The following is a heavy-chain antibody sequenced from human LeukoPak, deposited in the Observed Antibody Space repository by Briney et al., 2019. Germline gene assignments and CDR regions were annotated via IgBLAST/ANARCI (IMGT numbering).Heavy chain of an antibody. J-gene: IGHJ4*02. CDR2: ISGSGGST. D-gene: IGHD3-10*01. CDR3: AKDYGSGSYYSGDY. Sequence: GGSLRLSCAASGFTFSSYGMSWVRQAPGKGLEWVSAISGSGGSTYYADSVKGRFTISRDNSKNTLYLQMNSLRAEDTAVYYCAKDYGSGSYYSGDYWGQGTLVTVSS. V-gene: IGHV3-23*01. CDR1: GFTFSSYG.